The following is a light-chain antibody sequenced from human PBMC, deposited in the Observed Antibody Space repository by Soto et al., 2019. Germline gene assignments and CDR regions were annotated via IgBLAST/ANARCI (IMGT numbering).Light chain of an antibody. V-gene: IGKV1-5*01. CDR3: QQYNSYSPLYT. Sequence: DLQMTQSPSTLSASVGDRVTITCRASQSISSWLSWYQQKPGKDPKLLIYDASSLESGVPSRFSGSGSGTEFTLTISSLQPDDFATYYCQQYNSYSPLYTFGQGTKLEIK. CDR1: QSISSW. J-gene: IGKJ2*01. CDR2: DAS.